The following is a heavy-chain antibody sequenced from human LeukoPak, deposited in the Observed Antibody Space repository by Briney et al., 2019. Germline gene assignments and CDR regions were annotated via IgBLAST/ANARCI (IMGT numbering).Heavy chain of an antibody. V-gene: IGHV4-34*01. CDR2: INHSGST. J-gene: IGHJ5*02. CDR1: GGSFSAYY. D-gene: IGHD2-15*01. Sequence: SETLSLTCAVYGGSFSAYYWSWIRQPPGKGLEWIGEINHSGSTNYNPSLKSRVTISVDTSKNQFSLKLSSVTAADTAVYYCARSNCSGGSCYGGKKKTQLGPRWFDPGAREPWSPSPQ. CDR3: ARSNCSGGSCYGGKKKTQLGPRWFDP.